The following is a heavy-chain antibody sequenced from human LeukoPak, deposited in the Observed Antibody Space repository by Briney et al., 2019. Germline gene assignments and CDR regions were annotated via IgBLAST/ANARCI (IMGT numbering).Heavy chain of an antibody. D-gene: IGHD6-6*01. CDR3: ARDEYSSSGISDY. Sequence: PSESLSLTCTVSGGSISSDGYYWSWIPQDPGKGLEWIGSIYCSRSTYNNPSLKSRIAVSVDTSKNQFSLRLNSVTAADTAVYYCARDEYSSSGISDYWGQGTLVTVSS. CDR1: GGSISSDGYY. V-gene: IGHV4-31*03. CDR2: IYCSRST. J-gene: IGHJ4*02.